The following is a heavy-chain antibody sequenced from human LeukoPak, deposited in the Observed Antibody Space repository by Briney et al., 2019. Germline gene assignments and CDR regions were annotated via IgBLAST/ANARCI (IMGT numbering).Heavy chain of an antibody. V-gene: IGHV4-59*01. CDR1: GVSISSYY. D-gene: IGHD5-24*01. J-gene: IGHJ4*02. CDR3: ARESGDGYNSIYFDY. Sequence: SETLSLTCTVSGVSISSYYWSWIRQPPGKGLEWIGYIYYSGSTNYNPSLKSRVTISVDTSKNQFSLKLSSVTAADTAVYYCARESGDGYNSIYFDYWGQGTLVTVSS. CDR2: IYYSGST.